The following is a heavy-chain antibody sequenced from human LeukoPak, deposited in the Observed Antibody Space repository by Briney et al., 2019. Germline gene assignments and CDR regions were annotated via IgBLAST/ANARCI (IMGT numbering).Heavy chain of an antibody. CDR3: ARGTMIQGDNWFDP. CDR1: GFTFSSYW. CDR2: ISSDGSTA. J-gene: IGHJ5*02. D-gene: IGHD3-22*01. V-gene: IGHV3-74*01. Sequence: GGSLRLSCAASGFTFSSYWMHWVRQAPGKGLMWVSRISSDGSTATYADSVKGRFTISRDNAKDTLYLEMSSLRAEDTAVYYCARGTMIQGDNWFDPWGQGTLVTVSS.